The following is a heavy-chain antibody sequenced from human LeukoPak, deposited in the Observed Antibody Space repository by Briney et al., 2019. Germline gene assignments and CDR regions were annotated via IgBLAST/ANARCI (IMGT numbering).Heavy chain of an antibody. D-gene: IGHD3-22*01. CDR3: ARVRADYYDSSGYYYSA. CDR1: GGSFSSYY. CDR2: IYYSGST. Sequence: PSETLSLTCTVSGGSFSSYYWNWIRQPPGEGLEWMGYIYYSGSTNCNPSLKSRVTISVDTSKNQFSLKLSSVTAADTAVYYCARVRADYYDSSGYYYSAWGQGTMVTVSS. J-gene: IGHJ3*01. V-gene: IGHV4-59*01.